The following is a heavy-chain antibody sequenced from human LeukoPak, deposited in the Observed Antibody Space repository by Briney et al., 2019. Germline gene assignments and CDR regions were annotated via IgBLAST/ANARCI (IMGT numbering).Heavy chain of an antibody. J-gene: IGHJ4*02. CDR3: ASHRDSSSWSSYFDY. CDR2: INPSGGST. D-gene: IGHD6-13*01. CDR1: GYTFTSYY. Sequence: ASVKVSCKASGYTFTSYYMHWVRQAPGQGLEWMGIINPSGGSTSYAQKFQGRVTMTRGTSTSTVYMELSSLRSEDTAVYYCASHRDSSSWSSYFDYWGQGTLVTVSS. V-gene: IGHV1-46*01.